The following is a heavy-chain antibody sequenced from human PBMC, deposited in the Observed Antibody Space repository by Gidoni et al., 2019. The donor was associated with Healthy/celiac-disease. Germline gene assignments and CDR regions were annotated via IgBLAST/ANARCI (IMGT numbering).Heavy chain of an antibody. V-gene: IGHV3-20*01. Sequence: EVQLVESGGGVVRPGGSLRLSWAGEGFTGEDKGMSWVRQAPGKGLELFSGITWNGGSTGYADSVKGRFTISRDNAKNSLYLQMNSLRAEDTALYHCAREIIVGALYSPAAFDIWGQGTMVTVSS. CDR3: AREIIVGALYSPAAFDI. D-gene: IGHD1-26*01. J-gene: IGHJ3*02. CDR2: ITWNGGST. CDR1: GFTGEDKG.